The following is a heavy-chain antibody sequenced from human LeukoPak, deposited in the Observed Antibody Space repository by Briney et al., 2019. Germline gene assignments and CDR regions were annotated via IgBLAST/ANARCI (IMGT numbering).Heavy chain of an antibody. Sequence: GGSLRLSCSASGFNFETHAMHWVRQAPGKGLEWVAMIWRGGNYKFYANSVKGRISISRDDSRSVMYLQMDSLRGEDAAVYYCVTDPASSGGAFWSWGQGALVTVSS. V-gene: IGHV3-33*01. D-gene: IGHD6-19*01. CDR3: VTDPASSGGAFWS. CDR2: IWRGGNYK. J-gene: IGHJ5*02. CDR1: GFNFETHA.